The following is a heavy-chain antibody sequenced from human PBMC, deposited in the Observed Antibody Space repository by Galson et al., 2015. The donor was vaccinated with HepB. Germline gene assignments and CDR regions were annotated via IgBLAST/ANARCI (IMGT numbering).Heavy chain of an antibody. CDR2: ISYDGSNK. J-gene: IGHJ6*03. CDR1: GFTFSSYA. Sequence: SLRLSCAASGFTFSSYAMHWVRQAPGKGLEWVAVISYDGSNKYYADSVKGRFTISRDNSENTLYLQMNSLRAEDTAVYYCARDPGITGTVGVYYYYYMDVWGEGTTVTVSS. V-gene: IGHV3-30-3*01. D-gene: IGHD1-7*01. CDR3: ARDPGITGTVGVYYYYYMDV.